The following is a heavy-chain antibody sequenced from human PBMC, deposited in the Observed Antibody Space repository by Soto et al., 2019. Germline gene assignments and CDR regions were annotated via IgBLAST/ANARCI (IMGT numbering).Heavy chain of an antibody. D-gene: IGHD5-12*01. Sequence: GGSLRLSCAASGFTFSSYAMSWVRQAPGKGLEWVSAISGSGGSTYYADSVKGRFTISRDNSKNTLYLQMNSLRAEDTAVYYCAKDSGYDFLVYYYYYYMDVWGKGTTVTVSS. CDR1: GFTFSSYA. V-gene: IGHV3-23*01. CDR3: AKDSGYDFLVYYYYYYMDV. CDR2: ISGSGGST. J-gene: IGHJ6*03.